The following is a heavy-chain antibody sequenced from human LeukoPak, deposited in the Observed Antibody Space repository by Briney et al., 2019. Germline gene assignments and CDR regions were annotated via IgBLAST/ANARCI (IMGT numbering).Heavy chain of an antibody. D-gene: IGHD3-9*01. CDR1: GYTFTSYG. V-gene: IGHV1-18*01. CDR3: ARDRPGGYFDWLSSPYYYYGMDV. Sequence: ASVKVSCTASGYTFTSYGISWVRQAPGQGLEWMGWISAYNGNTNYEQKLQGRVTMTTDTSTSTAYMELRSLRSDDTAVYYCARDRPGGYFDWLSSPYYYYGMDVWGQGTTVTVSS. CDR2: ISAYNGNT. J-gene: IGHJ6*02.